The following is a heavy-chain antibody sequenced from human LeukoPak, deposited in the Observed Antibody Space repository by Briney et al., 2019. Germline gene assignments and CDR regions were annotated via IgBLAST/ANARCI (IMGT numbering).Heavy chain of an antibody. CDR1: GGSFSGYY. CDR2: INHSGST. V-gene: IGHV4-34*01. J-gene: IGHJ3*02. CDR3: ASLRWLRGRDAFDI. D-gene: IGHD4-23*01. Sequence: PSETLSLTCAVYGGSFSGYYWSWIRQPPGKGLEWIGEINHSGSTNYNPSLKSRVTISVDTSKNQFSLKVSSVTAADTAVYYCASLRWLRGRDAFDIWGQGTMVTVSS.